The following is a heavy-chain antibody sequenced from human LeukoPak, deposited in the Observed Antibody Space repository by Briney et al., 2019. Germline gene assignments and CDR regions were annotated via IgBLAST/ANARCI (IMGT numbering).Heavy chain of an antibody. V-gene: IGHV4-59*01. Sequence: PSETLSLTCTVSGGSISSYYWSWIRQPPGKGLEWIGYIYYSGSTNYNPSLKSRVTISVDTSKNQFSLKLSSVTAADTAVYYCARVQGSWSDPDWYFDLWGRGTLVTVSS. CDR1: GGSISSYY. CDR2: IYYSGST. J-gene: IGHJ2*01. D-gene: IGHD1-1*01. CDR3: ARVQGSWSDPDWYFDL.